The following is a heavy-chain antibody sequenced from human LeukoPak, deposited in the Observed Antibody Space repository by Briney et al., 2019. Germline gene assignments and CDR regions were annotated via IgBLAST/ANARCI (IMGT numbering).Heavy chain of an antibody. CDR1: GFTFSSDA. D-gene: IGHD3-10*01. CDR3: AKEELWFGESYYFDY. J-gene: IGHJ4*02. CDR2: ISGRGGSS. V-gene: IGHV3-23*01. Sequence: GGSLRLSCAASGFTFSSDAMGWVRQAAGRGVEGLSAISGRGGSSYCGYYVKGRFTIASDNSKNTLYLKMNSLRAEDTAVYYCAKEELWFGESYYFDYWGQGTLVTVSS.